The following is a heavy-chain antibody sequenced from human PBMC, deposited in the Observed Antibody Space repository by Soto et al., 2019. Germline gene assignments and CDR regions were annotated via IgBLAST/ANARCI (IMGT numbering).Heavy chain of an antibody. Sequence: PGESLKISCKASGYSFTTYWISWVRQLPGKGLEWMGSIYPGDSDTIYSPSFQGHVTISADNARNSLYLQMNSLRAEDTAVYYCARAGGYSRTTPNPRAYDMDVWGQGTTVTVSS. CDR2: IYPGDSDT. J-gene: IGHJ6*02. CDR1: GYSFTTYW. V-gene: IGHV5-51*01. D-gene: IGHD6-13*01. CDR3: ARAGGYSRTTPNPRAYDMDV.